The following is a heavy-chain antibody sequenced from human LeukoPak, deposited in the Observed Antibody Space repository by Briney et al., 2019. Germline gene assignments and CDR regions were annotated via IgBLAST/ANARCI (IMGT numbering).Heavy chain of an antibody. V-gene: IGHV3-21*03. J-gene: IGHJ6*02. CDR3: AREDIVVVPAAMTEEDYYYYGMDV. CDR1: GFTFSSYS. CDR2: ISSSSSYI. Sequence: PGGSLRLSCAASGFTFSSYSMNWVRQAPGKGLEWVSSISSSSSYIYYADSVKGRFTISRDNAKNSLYLQMNSPRAEDTAVYYCAREDIVVVPAAMTEEDYYYYGMDVWGQGTTVTVSS. D-gene: IGHD2-2*01.